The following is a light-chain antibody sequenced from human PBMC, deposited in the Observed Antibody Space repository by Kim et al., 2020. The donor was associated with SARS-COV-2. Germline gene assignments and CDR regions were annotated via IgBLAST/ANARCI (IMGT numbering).Light chain of an antibody. CDR3: QVWDSSSDHWV. Sequence: PGKPARITCGGNNIGSKSVHWYQQKPGQAPVLVIYYDSDRPSGIPERFSGSNSGNTATLTISRVKAGDEADYYCQVWDSSSDHWVFGGGTQLTVL. V-gene: IGLV3-21*04. CDR2: YDS. CDR1: NIGSKS. J-gene: IGLJ3*02.